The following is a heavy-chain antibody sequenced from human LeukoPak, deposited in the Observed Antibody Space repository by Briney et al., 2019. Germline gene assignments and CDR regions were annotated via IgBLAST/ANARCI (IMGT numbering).Heavy chain of an antibody. CDR1: GGSISSYY. J-gene: IGHJ6*03. Sequence: PSETLSLTCTVSGGSISSYYWSWIRQPPGKGLEWIGYIYYSGSTNYNPSLKSRVTISVDTSKNQFSLKLSSVTAADTAVYYCARAQQTVGSGWYYYYYYMDVWGKGTTVTVSS. D-gene: IGHD6-19*01. CDR2: IYYSGST. CDR3: ARAQQTVGSGWYYYYYYMDV. V-gene: IGHV4-59*01.